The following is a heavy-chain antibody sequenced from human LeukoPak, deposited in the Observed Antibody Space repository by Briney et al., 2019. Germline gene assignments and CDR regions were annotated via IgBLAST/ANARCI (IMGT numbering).Heavy chain of an antibody. J-gene: IGHJ4*02. CDR1: GFTFSSYA. CDR2: ISGSGGST. V-gene: IGHV3-23*01. D-gene: IGHD6-6*01. CDR3: AKPVGSSPFFNRYSDY. Sequence: PGGSLRLSCAASGFTFSSYAMSWVRQAPGKGLEWVSAISGSGGSTYYADSVKGRFTIPRDNSKNTLYLKMNSLRAEDTAVYYCAKPVGSSPFFNRYSDYWGQGTLVTVSS.